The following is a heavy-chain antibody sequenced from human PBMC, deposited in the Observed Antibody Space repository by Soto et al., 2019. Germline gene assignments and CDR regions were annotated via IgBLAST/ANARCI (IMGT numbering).Heavy chain of an antibody. CDR3: ARVSANDWSYSAVHF. J-gene: IGHJ4*02. CDR2: ISSSSSYI. CDR1: GFIFSTYS. V-gene: IGHV3-21*01. Sequence: GGSLRLSCAASGFIFSTYSMSWVRQAPGKGLEWVSSISSSSSYIYYADSVKGRFTISRDDAKNSLSLQMNSLRAEDTAVYYCARVSANDWSYSAVHFWGQGTLVNVSS. D-gene: IGHD1-1*01.